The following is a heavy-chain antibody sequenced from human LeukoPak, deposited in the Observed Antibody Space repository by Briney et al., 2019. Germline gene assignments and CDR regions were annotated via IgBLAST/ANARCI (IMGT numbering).Heavy chain of an antibody. CDR2: INPSGGST. CDR1: GYTFTSYY. Sequence: ASVKVSCKASGYTFTSYYMHWVRQAPGQGLEWMGIINPSGGSTSYAQKFQGRVTMTRDMSTSTVYMELSSLRSEDTAVYYCARDPPRSRSSGPEGAFDIWGQGTMVTVSS. D-gene: IGHD6-6*01. J-gene: IGHJ3*02. V-gene: IGHV1-46*01. CDR3: ARDPPRSRSSGPEGAFDI.